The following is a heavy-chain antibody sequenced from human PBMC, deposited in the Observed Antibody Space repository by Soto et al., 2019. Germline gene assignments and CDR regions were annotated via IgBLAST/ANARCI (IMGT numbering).Heavy chain of an antibody. J-gene: IGHJ4*02. CDR3: AISETYYYDSSGYWLDY. V-gene: IGHV3-23*01. D-gene: IGHD3-22*01. Sequence: RLSCAASGFTFSSYAMSWVRQAPGKGLEWVSAISGSGGSTYYADSVKGRFTISRDNSKNTLYLQMNSLRAEDTAVYYCAISETYYYDSSGYWLDYWGQGTLVTVSS. CDR2: ISGSGGST. CDR1: GFTFSSYA.